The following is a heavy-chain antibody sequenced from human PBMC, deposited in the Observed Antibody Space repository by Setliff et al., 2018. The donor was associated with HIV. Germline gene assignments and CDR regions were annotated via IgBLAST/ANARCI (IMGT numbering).Heavy chain of an antibody. CDR2: GYTKTDGGTT. D-gene: IGHD1-26*01. V-gene: IGHV3-15*07. J-gene: IGHJ4*02. CDR3: ARDISASPTYYFDY. Sequence: PGGSLRLSCAASGFSFSNAWMDWVRQAPGKGLEWVGRGYTKTDGGTTDYAAPVKGRFTISRDDSKNTLYLQVNSLKTEDTAVYYCARDISASPTYYFDYWGQGALVTVSS. CDR1: GFSFSNAW.